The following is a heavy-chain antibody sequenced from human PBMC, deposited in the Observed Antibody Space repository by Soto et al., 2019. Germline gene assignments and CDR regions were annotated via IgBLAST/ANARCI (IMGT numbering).Heavy chain of an antibody. J-gene: IGHJ3*02. D-gene: IGHD1-7*01. CDR2: ISSSSSTI. V-gene: IGHV3-48*02. CDR1: GFTFSSYS. Sequence: GGSLRLSCAASGFTFSSYSMNWVRQAPGKGLEWVSYISSSSSTIYYADSVKGRFTISRDNAKNSLYLQMNSLRDEDTAVYYCARDPTPNWNYRRSDAFDIWGQGTMVTVSS. CDR3: ARDPTPNWNYRRSDAFDI.